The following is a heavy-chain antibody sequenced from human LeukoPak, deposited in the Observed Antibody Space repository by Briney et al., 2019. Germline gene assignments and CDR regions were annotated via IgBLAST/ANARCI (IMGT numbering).Heavy chain of an antibody. V-gene: IGHV3-30*19. CDR3: ARPSSGYTYAFDL. J-gene: IGHJ3*01. CDR2: ISYDGSNK. Sequence: GGSLRLSCAASGVTFSNYGMHWVRQAPGKGLEWVAVISYDGSNKYYADSVKGRFTISRDNFKNTLYLQMNSLRAEDTAAYYCARPSSGYTYAFDLWGQGAVVTVSS. CDR1: GVTFSNYG. D-gene: IGHD3-22*01.